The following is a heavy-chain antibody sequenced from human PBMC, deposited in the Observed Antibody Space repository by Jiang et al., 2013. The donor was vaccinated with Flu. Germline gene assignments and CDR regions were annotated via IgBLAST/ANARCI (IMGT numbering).Heavy chain of an antibody. CDR3: ARAPWSTYYFDY. J-gene: IGHJ4*02. D-gene: IGHD2-15*01. Sequence: GNTKYSQRFQGRVALTRDTSATTAYMEFSSLRPEDTAVYYCARAPWSTYYFDYWGQGTLVTVSS. CDR2: GNT. V-gene: IGHV1-3*01.